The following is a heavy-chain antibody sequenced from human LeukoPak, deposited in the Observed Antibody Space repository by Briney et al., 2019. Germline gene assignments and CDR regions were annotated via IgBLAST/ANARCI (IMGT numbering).Heavy chain of an antibody. CDR3: ARVAYDFWSGYLNWFDP. CDR1: GDSVSSNSAA. V-gene: IGHV6-1*01. Sequence: SQTLSLTCAISGDSVSSNSAAWNWIRQSPSRGLEWLGRTYYRSKWYNDYAVSVKSRITINPDTSKNQFSLQLNSVTPEDTAVYYCARVAYDFWSGYLNWFDPWGQGTLVTVSS. CDR2: TYYRSKWYN. D-gene: IGHD3-3*01. J-gene: IGHJ5*02.